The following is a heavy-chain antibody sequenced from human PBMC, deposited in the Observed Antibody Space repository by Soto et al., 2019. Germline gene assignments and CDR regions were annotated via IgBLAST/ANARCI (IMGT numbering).Heavy chain of an antibody. CDR2: IYYTGST. CDR1: GGSISSYY. J-gene: IGHJ2*01. Sequence: QVQLQESGPGLVKPSETLSLTCTVSGGSISSYYWSWIRQPPGKGLEWIGYIYYTGSTNYNPSLTRRXTXTVDTSKSPFSLQLSSVTAADTAVYYRANFHWYFDLWGRGTLVTVSS. V-gene: IGHV4-59*01. CDR3: ANFHWYFDL.